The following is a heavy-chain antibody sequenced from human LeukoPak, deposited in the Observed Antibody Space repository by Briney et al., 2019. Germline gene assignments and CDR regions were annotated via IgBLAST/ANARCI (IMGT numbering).Heavy chain of an antibody. Sequence: GGSLRLSCEASGFTFNNYAMHWVRQAPGKGLEWVAVISYDGSNKYYADSVKGRFTISRDNSKNTLYLQMNSLRAEDTAVYYCARALMIVVVRYAFDIWGQGTMVTVSS. CDR2: ISYDGSNK. CDR3: ARALMIVVVRYAFDI. V-gene: IGHV3-30*04. D-gene: IGHD3-22*01. CDR1: GFTFNNYA. J-gene: IGHJ3*02.